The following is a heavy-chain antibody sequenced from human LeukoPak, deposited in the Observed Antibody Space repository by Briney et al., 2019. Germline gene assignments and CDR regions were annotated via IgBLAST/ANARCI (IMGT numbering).Heavy chain of an antibody. CDR1: GGSISSYF. CDR3: ARGLGYYFDY. D-gene: IGHD5-12*01. Sequence: SETLSLTCTVSGGSISSYFWSWIRQPPGKGLEWIGYIYYSGSTNYNPSLKSRVTISVDTSKNQFSLKLSSVTAADTAVYYCARGLGYYFDYWGQGTLVTVSS. CDR2: IYYSGST. V-gene: IGHV4-59*08. J-gene: IGHJ4*02.